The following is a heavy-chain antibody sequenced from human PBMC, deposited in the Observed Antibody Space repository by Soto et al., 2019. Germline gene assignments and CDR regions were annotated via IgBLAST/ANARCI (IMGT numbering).Heavy chain of an antibody. CDR1: GYAFTMFY. V-gene: IGHV1-46*01. CDR3: AREMAAADKWEVRFWFDP. J-gene: IGHJ5*02. D-gene: IGHD6-25*01. CDR2: INADGGRT. Sequence: VQLVQSGAEVREPGASVMLSCKTSGYAFTMFYMSWVRQAPGQGLEWMGTINADGGRTNYAQNFQGRLTMTSDMSSVTIYMELSSLNSDDTAVYYCAREMAAADKWEVRFWFDPLRQGGLVTVP.